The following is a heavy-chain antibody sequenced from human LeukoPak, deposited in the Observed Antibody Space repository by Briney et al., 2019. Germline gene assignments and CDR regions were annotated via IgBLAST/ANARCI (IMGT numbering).Heavy chain of an antibody. CDR2: ISGSGST. J-gene: IGHJ6*03. V-gene: IGHV3-23*01. CDR1: GFTFSSYA. CDR3: ARTSHYYMDV. D-gene: IGHD6-6*01. Sequence: PGGSLRLSCAASGFTFSSYAMTWVRQAPGKGLEWVSGISGSGSTYYTDSVKGRFIISRDNSKNTLYLQMNSLRAEDTAEYYCARTSHYYMDVWGKGTTVTVSS.